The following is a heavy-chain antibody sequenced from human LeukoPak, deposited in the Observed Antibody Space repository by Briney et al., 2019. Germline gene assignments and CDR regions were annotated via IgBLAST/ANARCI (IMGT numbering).Heavy chain of an antibody. CDR3: ARASYSYGPYYYYYYYMDV. J-gene: IGHJ6*03. V-gene: IGHV4-39*07. Sequence: SETLSLTCTVSSGSINTSNYYWGWIRQPPGKGLEWIGNIFYRGGTYYSPSLKSRVTISVDTSKNQFSLKLSSVTAADTAVYYCARASYSYGPYYYYYYYMDVWGKGTTVTVSS. CDR2: IFYRGGT. D-gene: IGHD5-18*01. CDR1: SGSINTSNYY.